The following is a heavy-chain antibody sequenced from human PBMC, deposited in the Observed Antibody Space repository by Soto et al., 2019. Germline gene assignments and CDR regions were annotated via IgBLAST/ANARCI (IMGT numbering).Heavy chain of an antibody. D-gene: IGHD3-3*01. V-gene: IGHV3-30*18. Sequence: GGSLRLSCAASGFTFSNYGMHWVRQAPGKGLEWVAVISYDGSNKYYTDSVKGRFTMSRDNSKNTLFLQMNSVRAEDTAVYYCAKDRHPNSWSGYPPDYMDVWGKGATVTVSS. CDR2: ISYDGSNK. J-gene: IGHJ6*03. CDR3: AKDRHPNSWSGYPPDYMDV. CDR1: GFTFSNYG.